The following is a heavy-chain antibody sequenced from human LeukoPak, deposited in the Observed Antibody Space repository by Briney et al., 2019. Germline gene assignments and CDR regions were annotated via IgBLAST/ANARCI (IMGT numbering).Heavy chain of an antibody. J-gene: IGHJ6*03. CDR1: GFTFSNEA. V-gene: IGHV3-23*01. D-gene: IGHD3-16*01. CDR2: ISPGGGTT. CDR3: AKLLGPDYYYYYMDV. Sequence: GGSLRLSCAVSGFTFSNEAMGWVRQLRGGGLEWVSTISPGGGTTYYAESMKDWFTISRDNSKSTLYLEMNSLRAEDTAVYYCAKLLGPDYYYYYMDVWGKGTTVTVSS.